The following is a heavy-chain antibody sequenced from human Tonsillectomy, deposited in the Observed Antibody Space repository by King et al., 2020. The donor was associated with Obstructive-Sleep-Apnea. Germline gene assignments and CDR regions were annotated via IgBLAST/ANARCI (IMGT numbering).Heavy chain of an antibody. V-gene: IGHV3-30*18. D-gene: IGHD3-10*01. CDR3: AKDSLYGSVSWIDY. J-gene: IGHJ4*02. CDR1: GFTFSSYG. Sequence: HVQLVESGGGVVQPGRSLRLSCAASGFTFSSYGMHWVRQAPGKGLEWGAVISYDGSNKYYADSVKGRFTISRDNSKNTLYLQMNSLRAEDTAVYYCAKDSLYGSVSWIDYWGQGTLVTVSS. CDR2: ISYDGSNK.